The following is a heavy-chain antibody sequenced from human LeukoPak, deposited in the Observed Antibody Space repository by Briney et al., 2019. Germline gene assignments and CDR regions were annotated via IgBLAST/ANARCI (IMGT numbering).Heavy chain of an antibody. CDR3: AKDTRDYDFWSGYDY. D-gene: IGHD3-3*01. CDR1: GFTFSSYG. CDR2: IRYDGSNK. Sequence: PGGSLRLSCAASGFTFSSYGMHWVRQAPGKGLEWVAFIRYDGSNKYYADSVKGRFTISRDNSKNTLYLQMNSLRAEDTAVYYCAKDTRDYDFWSGYDYWGQGTLVTVSS. J-gene: IGHJ4*02. V-gene: IGHV3-30*02.